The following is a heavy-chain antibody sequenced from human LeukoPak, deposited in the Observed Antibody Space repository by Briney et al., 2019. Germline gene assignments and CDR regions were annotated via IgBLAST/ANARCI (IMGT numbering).Heavy chain of an antibody. CDR2: IYYSGST. Sequence: SETLSLTCTVSGGSISSYYWSWIRQPPGKGLEWIGYIYYSGSTNYNPSLKSRVTISVDTSKNQFSLKLSSVTAAVTAVYYCARHERGSSQPIGYWGQGTLVTVSS. D-gene: IGHD6-13*01. J-gene: IGHJ4*02. CDR3: ARHERGSSQPIGY. V-gene: IGHV4-59*08. CDR1: GGSISSYY.